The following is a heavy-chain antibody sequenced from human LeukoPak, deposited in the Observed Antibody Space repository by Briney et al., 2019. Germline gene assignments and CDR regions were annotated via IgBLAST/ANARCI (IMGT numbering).Heavy chain of an antibody. J-gene: IGHJ4*02. CDR2: ASYDGTKI. D-gene: IGHD5-18*01. CDR3: ARDRIQIWSYVATFDS. Sequence: PGGSLRLSCAASGFTFSSYSMPWVRQAPGKELEWVAVASYDGTKISYGGSVKGRFTMSRDISKNTLSLQMNSLRPEDTAVYYCARDRIQIWSYVATFDSWGQGTLVTVSS. V-gene: IGHV3-30-3*01. CDR1: GFTFSSYS.